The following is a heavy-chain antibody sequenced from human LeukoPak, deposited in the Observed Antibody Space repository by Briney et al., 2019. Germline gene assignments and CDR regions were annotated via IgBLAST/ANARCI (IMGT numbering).Heavy chain of an antibody. CDR1: GFTFSGYA. CDR2: IAYDGNNK. Sequence: PGGSLRLSCAASGFTFSGYAMHWVRQTPGKGLEWLATIAYDGNNKHYADFVMGRFSISRDNSRNTLYLQMNSLRPEDTAVYYCAKGWLYYDYWGQGTLVTVSS. V-gene: IGHV3-30-3*01. CDR3: AKGWLYYDY. J-gene: IGHJ4*02. D-gene: IGHD5-18*01.